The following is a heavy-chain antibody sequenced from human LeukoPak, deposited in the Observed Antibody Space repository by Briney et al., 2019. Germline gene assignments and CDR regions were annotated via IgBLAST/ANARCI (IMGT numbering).Heavy chain of an antibody. J-gene: IGHJ4*02. V-gene: IGHV3-30*18. CDR2: ISYDGSNK. D-gene: IGHD4-11*01. CDR1: GFTFSSYG. CDR3: AKLAPHSNYEPTPLDY. Sequence: PGGSLRLSCAASGFTFSSYGMHWVRQAPGKGLEWVAVISYDGSNKYYADSVKGRFTISRDNSKNTLYLQMNSLRAEDTAVYYCAKLAPHSNYEPTPLDYWGQGTLVTVSS.